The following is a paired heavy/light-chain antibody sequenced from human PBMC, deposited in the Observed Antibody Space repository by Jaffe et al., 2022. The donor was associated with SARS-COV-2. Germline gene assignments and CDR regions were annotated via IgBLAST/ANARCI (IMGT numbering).Light chain of an antibody. CDR1: SSDVAGYNY. CDR2: DVN. CDR3: CSYAGSYTFL. Sequence: QSALTQPRSVSGSPGQSVTLSCTGTSSDVAGYNYVSWYQQHPGKAPKLMIYDVNKRPSEVPDRFSGSKSGNTASLTISGLQAEDEADYYCCSYAGSYTFLFGGGTKLTVL. V-gene: IGLV2-11*01. J-gene: IGLJ2*01.
Heavy chain of an antibody. CDR1: GGSISSYSYY. CDR2: IYYSGST. D-gene: IGHD2-21*02. Sequence: QLQLQESGPGLVKPSETLSLTCTFSGGSISSYSYYWGWIRQPPGKGLEWIGNIYYSGSTYYNPSLKSRVTISVDTSKNHFSLKLSSVTAADAAMYYCARLRGDFHWYFDLWGRGTLVTVSS. CDR3: ARLRGDFHWYFDL. V-gene: IGHV4-39*02. J-gene: IGHJ2*01.